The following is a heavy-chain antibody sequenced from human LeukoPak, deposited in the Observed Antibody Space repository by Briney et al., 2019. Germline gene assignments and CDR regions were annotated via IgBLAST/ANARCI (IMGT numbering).Heavy chain of an antibody. D-gene: IGHD3-22*01. CDR1: GFTFSTYT. Sequence: GGSLRLSCAASGFTFSTYTMNWVRHAPGEGLEWVSSISESSIYINYADSVKGRFTISRDNAKYSLYLQMTSLRAEDTAVYYCARSYYDSSGYPHSDLDYWGQGTLVTVSS. J-gene: IGHJ4*02. CDR3: ARSYYDSSGYPHSDLDY. V-gene: IGHV3-21*01. CDR2: ISESSIYI.